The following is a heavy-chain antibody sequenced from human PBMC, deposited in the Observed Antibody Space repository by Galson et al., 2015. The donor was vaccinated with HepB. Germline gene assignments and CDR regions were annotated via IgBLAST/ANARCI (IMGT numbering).Heavy chain of an antibody. D-gene: IGHD6-19*01. CDR3: AKSPAVAGFWPHYYYGMDV. J-gene: IGHJ6*02. Sequence: SLRLSCAASGFTFSSYGMHWVRQAPGKGLEWVAVISYDGSNKYYADSVKGRFTISRDNSKNTLYLQMNSLRAEDTAVYYCAKSPAVAGFWPHYYYGMDVWGQGTTVTVSS. CDR2: ISYDGSNK. CDR1: GFTFSSYG. V-gene: IGHV3-30*18.